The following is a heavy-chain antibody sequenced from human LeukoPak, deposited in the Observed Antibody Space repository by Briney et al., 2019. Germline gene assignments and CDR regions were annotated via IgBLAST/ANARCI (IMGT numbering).Heavy chain of an antibody. D-gene: IGHD3-10*01. J-gene: IGHJ6*04. CDR1: GGTFSSYA. CDR2: IIPIFGTA. CDR3: ARVAISRSELPTQYYYYYGMDV. Sequence: GASVKVSCKASGGTFSSYAISWVRQAPGQGLEWMGGIIPIFGTANYVQKFQGRVTITADKSTSTAYMELSSLRSEDTAVYYCARVAISRSELPTQYYYYYGMDVWGKGTTVTVSS. V-gene: IGHV1-69*06.